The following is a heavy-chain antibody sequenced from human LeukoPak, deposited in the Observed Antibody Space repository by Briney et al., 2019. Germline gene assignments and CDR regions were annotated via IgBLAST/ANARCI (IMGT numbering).Heavy chain of an antibody. J-gene: IGHJ4*02. V-gene: IGHV4-59*01. D-gene: IGHD3-9*01. CDR2: IYYSGST. Sequence: SETLSLTCTVSGGSISSYYWSWIRQPPGKGLEWIGYIYYSGSTNYNPSLKSRVTISVDTSKNQFSLKLSSVTAADTAVYYCAREFDYDILTGYYGRGYFDHWGQGTLVTVSS. CDR3: AREFDYDILTGYYGRGYFDH. CDR1: GGSISSYY.